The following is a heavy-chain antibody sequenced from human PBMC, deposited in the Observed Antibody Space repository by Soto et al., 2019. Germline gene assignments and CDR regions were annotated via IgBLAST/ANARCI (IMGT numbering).Heavy chain of an antibody. CDR3: ARVTIAHNWFDP. CDR1: GYTFTSYD. J-gene: IGHJ5*02. V-gene: IGHV1-8*01. Sequence: QVQLVQSGAEVKKPGASVKVSCKASGYTFTSYDINWVRQATGQGLEWMGWMNPNSGNTGYAQKFQGRVTMTRNTSISTDYMELSSLRSEDTAVYYCARVTIAHNWFDPWGQGTLVTVSS. CDR2: MNPNSGNT. D-gene: IGHD4-4*01.